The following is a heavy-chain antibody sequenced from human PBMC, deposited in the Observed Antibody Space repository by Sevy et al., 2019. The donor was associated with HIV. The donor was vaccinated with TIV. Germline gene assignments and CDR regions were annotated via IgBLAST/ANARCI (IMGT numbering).Heavy chain of an antibody. J-gene: IGHJ4*02. CDR1: GFTFNLYS. CDR2: ISGSSSYI. CDR3: ARGRGDPRADCFYH. V-gene: IGHV3-21*06. D-gene: IGHD2-21*02. Sequence: GESLKISCAASGFTFNLYSMNWVRQAPGKGLEWVSSISGSSSYIFYAGSVRGRFTISRDNAKNSLYLQMHSLRADDTAVYYCARGRGDPRADCFYHWGQGPLVTVSS.